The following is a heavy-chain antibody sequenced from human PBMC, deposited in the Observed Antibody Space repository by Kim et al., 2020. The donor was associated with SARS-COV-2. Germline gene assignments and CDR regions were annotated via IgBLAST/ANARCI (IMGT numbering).Heavy chain of an antibody. Sequence: GGSLRLSCAASGFNFSSYSMNWVRQAPGKRLEWVSYISSSSSTIYYADSVKGRFTISRDNAKNSLYLKMNSPRDEDTALYYCVSTRLRDIGYYYYGMDVWGQGLTVTVSS. D-gene: IGHD2-2*01. CDR1: GFNFSSYS. J-gene: IGHJ6*02. V-gene: IGHV3-48*02. CDR2: ISSSSSTI. CDR3: VSTRLRDIGYYYYGMDV.